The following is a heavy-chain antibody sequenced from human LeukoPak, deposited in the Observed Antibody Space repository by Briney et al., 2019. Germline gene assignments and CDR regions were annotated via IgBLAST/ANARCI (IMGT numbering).Heavy chain of an antibody. D-gene: IGHD3-10*01. CDR2: INPDSGDT. CDR3: ARDRSVITVPRGIID. Sequence: ASVKVSCKGSGFTFTGYYLRWVRQAPEQGLEWLGWINPDSGDTKYAQRFQGRVIVTRDKSASTVYMELSGLRSDDTATYFCARDRSVITVPRGIIDWGQGTLVTVFS. CDR1: GFTFTGYY. V-gene: IGHV1-2*02. J-gene: IGHJ4*02.